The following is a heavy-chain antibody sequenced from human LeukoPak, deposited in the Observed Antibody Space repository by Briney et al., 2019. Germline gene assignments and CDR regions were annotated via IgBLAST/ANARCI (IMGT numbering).Heavy chain of an antibody. CDR3: ARDEYGVDNPTLY. V-gene: IGHV3-74*01. D-gene: IGHD4-17*01. Sequence: LPGGSLRLSCAASGFTFSTYWMHWVRQAPGKGLVWVSRINTDGSSTNYADSVKGRFTISRDNAKNTLYLQMNSLRAEDTAVYYCARDEYGVDNPTLYWGQGTLVTVSS. J-gene: IGHJ4*02. CDR1: GFTFSTYW. CDR2: INTDGSST.